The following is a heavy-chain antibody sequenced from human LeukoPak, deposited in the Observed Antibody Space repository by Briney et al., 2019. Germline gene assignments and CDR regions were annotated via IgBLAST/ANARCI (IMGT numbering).Heavy chain of an antibody. V-gene: IGHV1-2*02. J-gene: IGHJ6*03. CDR1: GYIFTGDY. Sequence: ASVKVSCKASGYIFTGDYMHWVRQAPGQGLECMGWINPNSGGTNYAQKFQGRVTMTRDTSISTAYMELSRLRSDDTAVYYCARAPTYYYYYMDVWGKGTTVTVSS. CDR3: ARAPTYYYYYMDV. CDR2: INPNSGGT.